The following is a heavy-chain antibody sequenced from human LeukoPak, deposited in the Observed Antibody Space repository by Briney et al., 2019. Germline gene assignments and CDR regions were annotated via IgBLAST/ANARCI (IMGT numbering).Heavy chain of an antibody. CDR3: ARGGEILDY. D-gene: IGHD3-16*01. Sequence: GGSLRLSYAATDFIVSDSHMSWVRQAPGRGLEWVSVIFGADTTFYSDSVKGRFTISRDNLQNTVNLQMNSPRDDDTAVYSCARGGEILDYWGQGTQVTVSS. J-gene: IGHJ4*02. CDR2: IFGADTT. CDR1: DFIVSDSH. V-gene: IGHV3-53*01.